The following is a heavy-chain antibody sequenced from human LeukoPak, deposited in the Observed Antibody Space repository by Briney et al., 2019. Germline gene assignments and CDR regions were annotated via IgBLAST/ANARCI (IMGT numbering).Heavy chain of an antibody. D-gene: IGHD4-23*01. CDR1: GGSISGYY. J-gene: IGHJ4*02. CDR3: ARLLNRGGNQPFDY. CDR2: IYYSGTT. Sequence: SETLCLTCSVSGGSISGYYWTWIRQPSGKGLEWIGQIYYSGTTNYNPSLKSRVTISVDTSKNHFSLKLSSVTAADTALYYCARLLNRGGNQPFDYWGQGTLVTVSS. V-gene: IGHV4-59*01.